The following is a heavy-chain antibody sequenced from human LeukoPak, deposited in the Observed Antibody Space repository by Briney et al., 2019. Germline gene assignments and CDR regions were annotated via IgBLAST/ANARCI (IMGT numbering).Heavy chain of an antibody. V-gene: IGHV3-23*01. Sequence: GGSLRLSCAASGFTFSSYAMSWVRQAPGKGLEWVSGISGSGGSTYYADSVKGRFTISRDNAKNSLYLQMNSLRAEDTAVYYCARETRAVRGVISYYFDYWGQGTLVTVSS. J-gene: IGHJ4*02. D-gene: IGHD3-10*01. CDR1: GFTFSSYA. CDR2: ISGSGGST. CDR3: ARETRAVRGVISYYFDY.